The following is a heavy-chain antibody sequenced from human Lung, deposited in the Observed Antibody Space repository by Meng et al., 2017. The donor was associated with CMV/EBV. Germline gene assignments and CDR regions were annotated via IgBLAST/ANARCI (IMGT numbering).Heavy chain of an antibody. CDR1: GFHFSTYW. V-gene: IGHV3-7*01. CDR2: IHQDGSQR. Sequence: GGSLRLSCAASGFHFSTYWISCVRQAAGKALEWVANIHQDGSQRNYVDSVKGRFTISRDNAKNSMYLQMNSLRVEDTDVYYCGRDMDVWGQGTTVTVSS. CDR3: GRDMDV. J-gene: IGHJ6*02.